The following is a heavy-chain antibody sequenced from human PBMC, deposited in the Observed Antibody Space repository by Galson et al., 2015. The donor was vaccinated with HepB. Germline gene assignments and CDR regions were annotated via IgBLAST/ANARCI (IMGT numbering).Heavy chain of an antibody. D-gene: IGHD2-2*01. V-gene: IGHV3-11*03. CDR3: ARGRGYCSSTDCYPNFAF. J-gene: IGHJ4*02. Sequence: SLSLSCAALGFTFSDYVMTWIRQAPGRGLEWVSHISSTNIYTYYADSVKGRFTISRDNAKDHLHLQMNSLRAEETAVYYCARGRGYCSSTDCYPNFAFWGQGTLVTVSS. CDR1: GFTFSDYV. CDR2: ISSTNIYT.